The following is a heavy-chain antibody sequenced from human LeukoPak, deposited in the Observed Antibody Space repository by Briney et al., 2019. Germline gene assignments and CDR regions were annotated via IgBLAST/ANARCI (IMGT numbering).Heavy chain of an antibody. D-gene: IGHD3-22*01. V-gene: IGHV3-30*02. J-gene: IGHJ4*02. CDR1: GFTFSSYG. CDR2: IQYDGSNK. CDR3: AKDSAYYYDSSGYFYD. Sequence: GGSLRLSCAASGFTFSSYGMHWVRQAPGKGLEWVAFIQYDGSNKYYADSVKGRFTISRDNSKNTLYLQMNSLRAEDTAVYYCAKDSAYYYDSSGYFYDWGQGTLVTVSS.